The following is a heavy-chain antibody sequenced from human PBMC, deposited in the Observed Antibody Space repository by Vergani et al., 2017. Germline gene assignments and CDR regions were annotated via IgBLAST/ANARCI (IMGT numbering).Heavy chain of an antibody. J-gene: IGHJ4*02. Sequence: EVQLVESGGGLVKPGGSLRLSCEVSGFTFSSYCMNWVRQAPGKGLEWVSSINSRSDYIYYADSVKGRFTISRNNAKNSLYLQMNSLRVDDTAVYYCSSNLYCSGATCYARSIDYWGQGTLVTVSS. CDR1: GFTFSSYC. CDR3: SSNLYCSGATCYARSIDY. D-gene: IGHD2-15*01. CDR2: INSRSDYI. V-gene: IGHV3-21*01.